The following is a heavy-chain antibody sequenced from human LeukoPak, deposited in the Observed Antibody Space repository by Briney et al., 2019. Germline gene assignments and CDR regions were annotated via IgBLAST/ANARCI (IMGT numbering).Heavy chain of an antibody. V-gene: IGHV1-8*01. CDR3: ARGLGYVDEYNWFDP. CDR2: MNPNSGNT. Sequence: GASVKVSCKASGYTFTSYDINWVRQATGQGLEWMGWMNPNSGNTGYAQKFQGRVTMTRDTSISTAYMELSRLRSDDTAVYYCARGLGYVDEYNWFDPWGQGTLVTVSS. CDR1: GYTFTSYD. J-gene: IGHJ5*02. D-gene: IGHD1-1*01.